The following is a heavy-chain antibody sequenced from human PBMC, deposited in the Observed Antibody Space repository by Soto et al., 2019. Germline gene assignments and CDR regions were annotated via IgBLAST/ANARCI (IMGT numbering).Heavy chain of an antibody. V-gene: IGHV4-61*01. Sequence: QVQLQESGPGLVKPSETLSLTCTVSGGSVSSGSYYWSWIRQPPGKGLEWIGYIYYSGSTNYNPSLKGRVTISVDTSKNQFSLKLSSVTAADTAVYYCARGEGYPDAFDIWGQGTMVTVSS. CDR2: IYYSGST. J-gene: IGHJ3*02. CDR1: GGSVSSGSYY. CDR3: ARGEGYPDAFDI. D-gene: IGHD6-13*01.